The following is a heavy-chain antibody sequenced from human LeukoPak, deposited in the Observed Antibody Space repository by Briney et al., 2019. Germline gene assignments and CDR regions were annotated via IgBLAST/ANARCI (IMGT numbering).Heavy chain of an antibody. D-gene: IGHD3-22*01. Sequence: ASVKVSCKASGYTFTGYYMHWVRQAPGQGLEWMGWINPNSGGTNYAQKFQGRVTMTRDTSISTAYMELSRLRSDDTAVYYCAGAGSSGYYYYYYGMDVWGQGTTVTVSS. J-gene: IGHJ6*02. CDR3: AGAGSSGYYYYYYGMDV. V-gene: IGHV1-2*02. CDR1: GYTFTGYY. CDR2: INPNSGGT.